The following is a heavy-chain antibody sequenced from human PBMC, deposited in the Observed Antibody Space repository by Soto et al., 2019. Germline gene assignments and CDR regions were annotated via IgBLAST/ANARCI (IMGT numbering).Heavy chain of an antibody. Sequence: LGESLKISCKGSGYSFTSYWISWVRQMPGKGLEWMGRIDPSDSYTNYSPSLQGHVTISADKSISTAYLQWSSLKASDTAMYYCARLRTTVTSAGGMDVWGQGTTVTVSS. CDR3: ARLRTTVTSAGGMDV. CDR2: IDPSDSYT. J-gene: IGHJ6*02. CDR1: GYSFTSYW. V-gene: IGHV5-10-1*01. D-gene: IGHD4-17*01.